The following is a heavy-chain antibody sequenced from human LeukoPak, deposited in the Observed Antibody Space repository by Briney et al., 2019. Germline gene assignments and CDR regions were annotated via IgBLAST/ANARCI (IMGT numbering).Heavy chain of an antibody. CDR2: IYDSGST. CDR1: GGSISSGGYA. CDR3: ARVVIINDAFDI. V-gene: IGHV4-30-2*01. J-gene: IGHJ3*02. D-gene: IGHD3-3*01. Sequence: PSETLSLTCAVSGGSISSGGYAWSWIRQPPGKGLEWIGYIYDSGSTYYNPSLQSRVTVSLDRSKNQFSLKLSSVTAADTAVYYCARVVIINDAFDIWGQGSMVTVSS.